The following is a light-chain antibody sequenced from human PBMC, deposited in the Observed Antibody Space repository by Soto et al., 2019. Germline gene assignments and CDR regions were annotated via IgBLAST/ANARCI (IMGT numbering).Light chain of an antibody. Sequence: QYVLTQPPSVSGAPGQRVTISCTGSSSNIGAGYDVHWYQQLPGTAPKLLIYGNSNRPSGVPDRFSGSKSGTSASLAITGLRGEDESDYYCQSYHSSMSGWVFGGGTKLTVL. CDR3: QSYHSSMSGWV. V-gene: IGLV1-40*01. CDR2: GNS. CDR1: SSNIGAGYD. J-gene: IGLJ3*02.